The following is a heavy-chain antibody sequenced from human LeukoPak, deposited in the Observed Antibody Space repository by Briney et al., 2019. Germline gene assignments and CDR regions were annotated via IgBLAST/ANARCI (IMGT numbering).Heavy chain of an antibody. J-gene: IGHJ5*02. CDR1: GYTFTDYY. D-gene: IGHD2-21*01. V-gene: IGHV1-2*02. CDR2: INPNSGGT. Sequence: ASVKVSCKTSGYTFTDYYLHWVRQAPGQGLEWMGWINPNSGGTSSAQKFQGRVTMTRDTSITTVYMEVSWLTSDDTAIYYCARADRLHGGPYLIGPWGQGTLVTVSS. CDR3: ARADRLHGGPYLIGP.